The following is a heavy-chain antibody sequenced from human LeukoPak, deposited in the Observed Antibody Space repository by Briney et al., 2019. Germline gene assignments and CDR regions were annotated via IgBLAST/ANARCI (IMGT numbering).Heavy chain of an antibody. CDR2: IIPIFGTA. CDR1: GGTFSSYA. D-gene: IGHD2-2*01. Sequence: SVKVSCKASGGTFSSYAISWVRQVPGQGLEWMGRIIPIFGTAIYAQKFQGRVTITTDESTSTAYMEPSSLRSEDTAVYYCARDMVPAAMFDYWGQGTLVTVSS. V-gene: IGHV1-69*05. J-gene: IGHJ4*02. CDR3: ARDMVPAAMFDY.